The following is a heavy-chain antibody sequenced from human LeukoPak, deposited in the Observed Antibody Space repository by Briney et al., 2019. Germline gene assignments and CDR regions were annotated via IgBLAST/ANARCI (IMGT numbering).Heavy chain of an antibody. V-gene: IGHV3-9*01. CDR2: ISWNSGSI. CDR3: AKDMSRIGYCSSTSCQSYAFDI. CDR1: GFTFDDYA. J-gene: IGHJ3*02. Sequence: GRSLRLSCAASGFTFDDYAMHWVRQAPGKGLEWVSGISWNSGSIGYADSVKGRFTISRDNAKNSLYLQMNSLRAEDTALYYCAKDMSRIGYCSSTSCQSYAFDIWSQGTMVTVSS. D-gene: IGHD2-2*01.